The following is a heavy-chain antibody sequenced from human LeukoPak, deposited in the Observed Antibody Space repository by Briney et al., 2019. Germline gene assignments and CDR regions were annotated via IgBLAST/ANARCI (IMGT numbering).Heavy chain of an antibody. Sequence: SETLSLTCTVSGGSISSYYWSWIRQPAGKGLEWIGRIYTSGSTNYNPSLKSRVTMSVDTSKNQFSLKLSSVTAADTAVYYCVSTTGTVPKYDYWGQGTLVTVSS. CDR1: GGSISSYY. J-gene: IGHJ4*02. V-gene: IGHV4-4*07. CDR2: IYTSGST. D-gene: IGHD1-1*01. CDR3: VSTTGTVPKYDY.